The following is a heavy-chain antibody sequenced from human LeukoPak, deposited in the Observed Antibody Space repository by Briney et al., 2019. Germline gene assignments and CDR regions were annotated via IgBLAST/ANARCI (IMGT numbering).Heavy chain of an antibody. CDR1: GGTFSSYD. V-gene: IGHV1-69*04. D-gene: IGHD2-21*02. CDR3: ARGVDGGNSDWFDP. Sequence: SVKVSCKASGGTFSSYDISWVRQAPGQGLEWMGRIIPILGIANYAQKFQGRVTITADKSTSTAYMELSSLRSEDTAVYYCARGVDGGNSDWFDPWGQGTLVTVSS. CDR2: IIPILGIA. J-gene: IGHJ5*02.